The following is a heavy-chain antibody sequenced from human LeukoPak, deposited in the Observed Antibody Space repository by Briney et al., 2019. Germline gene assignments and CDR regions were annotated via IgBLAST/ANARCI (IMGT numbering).Heavy chain of an antibody. CDR3: ARDLVTWYYYDSSGYYHDGNAFDI. V-gene: IGHV1-18*01. J-gene: IGHJ3*02. D-gene: IGHD3-22*01. CDR1: GYTFTSYG. Sequence: ASVKVSCKASGYTFTSYGISWVRQAPGQGLEWMGWISAYNGNTNYAQKLQGRVTMTTDTSTSTAYMELRSLRSDDTAVYYCARDLVTWYYYDSSGYYHDGNAFDIWGQGTMVTVSS. CDR2: ISAYNGNT.